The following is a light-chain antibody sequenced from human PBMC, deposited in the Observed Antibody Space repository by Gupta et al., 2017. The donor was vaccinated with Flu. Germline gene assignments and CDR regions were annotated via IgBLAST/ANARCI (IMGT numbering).Light chain of an antibody. V-gene: IGKV1-33*01. CDR3: QQYDSLPT. CDR2: DAS. Sequence: GDRVTITCQASQDVSNHLNWYQQPPGTAPTLLIYDASNLETGVPSRFSGSRSGTDFSFTITSLQAEDIGTYYCQQYDSLPTFGHGTKVETK. J-gene: IGKJ1*01. CDR1: QDVSNH.